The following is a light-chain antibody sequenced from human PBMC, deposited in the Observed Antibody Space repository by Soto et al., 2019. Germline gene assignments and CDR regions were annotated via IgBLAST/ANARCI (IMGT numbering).Light chain of an antibody. Sequence: AIQMTQSPSSLSASVGDRVTITCRASQGIRNDLGWYQQRPGEAPKLLIYAASSLQSGVPSRFSGSGSDTDFTLTISSLQPEDFATYYCIQDYNYPLTFGGGTKVDIK. CDR1: QGIRND. CDR3: IQDYNYPLT. CDR2: AAS. J-gene: IGKJ4*01. V-gene: IGKV1-6*01.